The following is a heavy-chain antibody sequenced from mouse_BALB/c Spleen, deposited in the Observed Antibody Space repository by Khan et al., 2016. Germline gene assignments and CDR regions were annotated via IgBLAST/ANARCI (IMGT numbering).Heavy chain of an antibody. Sequence: QVQLQQSGAELARPGASVKLSCKASGYTFTNYWMQWIKQRPGQGLEWIGTIYPGDGDTRYTQKFKGKATLTADKSSSTAYMQLSSLASDDSAVYYCARTGFAYWGQGTLVTVSA. V-gene: IGHV1-87*01. CDR2: IYPGDGDT. D-gene: IGHD4-1*01. J-gene: IGHJ3*01. CDR1: GYTFTNYW. CDR3: ARTGFAY.